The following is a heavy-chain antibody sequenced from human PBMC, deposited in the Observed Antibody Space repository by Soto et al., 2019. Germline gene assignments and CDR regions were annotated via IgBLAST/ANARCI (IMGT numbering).Heavy chain of an antibody. CDR2: IYYSGST. Sequence: QVQLQESGPGLVKPSETLSLTCTVSGGSISSYYWSWIRQPPGKGLEWIGYIYYSGSTNYNPSLKSRVTISVDTATXXFSLKLSSVTAADTAVYYCARDIMGTNYYYYGMDVWGQGTTVTVSS. CDR3: ARDIMGTNYYYYGMDV. V-gene: IGHV4-59*01. CDR1: GGSISSYY. J-gene: IGHJ6*02. D-gene: IGHD2-8*01.